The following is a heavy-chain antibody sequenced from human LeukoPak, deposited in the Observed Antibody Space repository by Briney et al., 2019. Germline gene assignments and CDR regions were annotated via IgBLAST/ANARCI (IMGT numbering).Heavy chain of an antibody. CDR2: IGTAGDT. D-gene: IGHD3-22*01. CDR1: GFTFSSYD. Sequence: PGGSLRLSCAAFGFTFSSYDIHWVRQAIGKGLEWVSGIGTAGDTYYPGSVKGRFTISRDNSKNTLYLQMGSLRAEDMAVYYCARGRGEDYYDSSGYPGGHWGQGTLVTVSS. J-gene: IGHJ4*02. CDR3: ARGRGEDYYDSSGYPGGH. V-gene: IGHV3-13*04.